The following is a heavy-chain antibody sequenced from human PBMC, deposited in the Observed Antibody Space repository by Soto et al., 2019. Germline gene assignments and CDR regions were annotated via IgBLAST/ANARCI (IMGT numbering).Heavy chain of an antibody. V-gene: IGHV3-48*02. Sequence: GGSLRLSCVGSGFSFSTYNMNWVRQAPGKGLEWSSHITRSSSTIYYADSVKGRFTVSRDSVKKSLYLEMNSLGDEDTALYYCVRDRGPVLRCIEWFLGSDAFDIWGQGTMVTV. D-gene: IGHD3-3*01. CDR3: VRDRGPVLRCIEWFLGSDAFDI. CDR2: ITRSSSTI. J-gene: IGHJ3*02. CDR1: GFSFSTYN.